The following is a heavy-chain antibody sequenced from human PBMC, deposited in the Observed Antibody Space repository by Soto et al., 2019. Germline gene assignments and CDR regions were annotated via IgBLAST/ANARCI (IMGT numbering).Heavy chain of an antibody. V-gene: IGHV3-30-3*01. D-gene: IGHD3-22*01. CDR3: ATTTRSGSGSFDP. Sequence: QVQLVESGGGVVQPGRSLRLSCAASGFTFSNYAMHWVRQTPGKGLEWVAIISYDVNTKYYADSVKGRFTISRDNSKNTLFLQMHSLRAGDTGVYYCATTTRSGSGSFDPWGQGTLVTVSS. CDR2: ISYDVNTK. J-gene: IGHJ5*02. CDR1: GFTFSNYA.